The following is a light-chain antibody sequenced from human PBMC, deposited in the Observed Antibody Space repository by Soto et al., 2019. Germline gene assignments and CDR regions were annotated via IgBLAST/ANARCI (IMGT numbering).Light chain of an antibody. Sequence: EIVMTQSPATLSVSPGERATLSCRASQSVSSNLAWYQQKPGQDPRLLIYGASTRATGIPARFSGSGSGTEFTITISSLQSEDFAVYYCQQYNNWPPGTFGQGTKLEI. CDR2: GAS. CDR3: QQYNNWPPGT. V-gene: IGKV3D-15*01. J-gene: IGKJ2*02. CDR1: QSVSSN.